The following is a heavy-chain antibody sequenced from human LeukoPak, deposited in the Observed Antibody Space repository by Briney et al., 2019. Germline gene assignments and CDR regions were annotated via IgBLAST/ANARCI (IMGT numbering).Heavy chain of an antibody. Sequence: GGSLRHSCAASGFTVSTNYMTWVRQAPGKGLEWVSIIYSGGYTDYADSVKGRFTISRDNSKNTLDLQMNSLRAEDTAVYYCSRRLEYSGSKGVFDYWGQGTLVTVSS. J-gene: IGHJ4*02. V-gene: IGHV3-66*01. CDR2: IYSGGYT. CDR3: SRRLEYSGSKGVFDY. CDR1: GFTVSTNY. D-gene: IGHD5-12*01.